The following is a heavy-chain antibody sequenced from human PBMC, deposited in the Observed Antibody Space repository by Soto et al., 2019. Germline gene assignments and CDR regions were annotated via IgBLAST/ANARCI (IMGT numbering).Heavy chain of an antibody. CDR3: ARDYPAGTIFGVARANGFDP. V-gene: IGHV1-18*01. D-gene: IGHD3-3*01. Sequence: ASVKVSCKASGYTFTSYGISWVRQAPGQGLEWMGWISAYNGNTNYAQKLQGRVTMTTDTSTSTAYMELRSLRSDDTAGYYGARDYPAGTIFGVARANGFDPGAREPWSPSPQ. CDR2: ISAYNGNT. J-gene: IGHJ5*02. CDR1: GYTFTSYG.